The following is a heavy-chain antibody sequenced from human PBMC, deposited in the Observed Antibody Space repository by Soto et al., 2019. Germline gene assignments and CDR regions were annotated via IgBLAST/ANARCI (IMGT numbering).Heavy chain of an antibody. CDR1: GGSIRGYY. D-gene: IGHD2-2*01. V-gene: IGHV4-4*07. CDR2: XHTSXSX. J-gene: IGHJ4*02. CDR3: VRASMPKAHFDS. Sequence: SETLSLTCTVSGGSIRGYYWSWIRQPAGMGXEWXXRXHTSXSXXXXXXLKSRVTISVDMSKNQISLQLTSVTAEDTALYYCVRASMPKAHFDSWGQGTLVTVS.